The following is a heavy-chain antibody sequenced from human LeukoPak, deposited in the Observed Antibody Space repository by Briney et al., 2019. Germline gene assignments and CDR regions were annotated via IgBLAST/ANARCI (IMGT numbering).Heavy chain of an antibody. Sequence: PGRSLRLSCAASGFTFSSYGMHWVRQAPGKGLEWVAVISYDGSNKYYADSVKGRFTISRDNSKNTLYLQMNSLRAEDTAVYYCAKSHYYDSSGPAYWGQGTLVTVSS. V-gene: IGHV3-30*18. J-gene: IGHJ4*02. D-gene: IGHD3-22*01. CDR3: AKSHYYDSSGPAY. CDR1: GFTFSSYG. CDR2: ISYDGSNK.